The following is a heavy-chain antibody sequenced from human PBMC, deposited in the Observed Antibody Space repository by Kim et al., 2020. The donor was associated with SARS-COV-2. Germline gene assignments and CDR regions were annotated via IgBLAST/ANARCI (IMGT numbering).Heavy chain of an antibody. CDR1: GFTFGDYA. D-gene: IGHD3-9*01. Sequence: GGSLRLSCTASGFTFGDYAMSWFRQAPGKGLEWVGFIRSKAYGGTTEYAASVKGRFTISRDDSKSIAYLQMNSLKTEDTAVYYCTRDRGLYDILTGYYPLDAFDIWGQGTMVTVSS. V-gene: IGHV3-49*03. CDR2: IRSKAYGGTT. J-gene: IGHJ3*02. CDR3: TRDRGLYDILTGYYPLDAFDI.